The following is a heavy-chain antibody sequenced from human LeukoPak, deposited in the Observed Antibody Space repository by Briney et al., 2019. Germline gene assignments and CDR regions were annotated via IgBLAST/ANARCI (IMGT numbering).Heavy chain of an antibody. Sequence: GGSLRLSCAASAFTFSSYGMHLVRQAPGKGLEGVAVIWYDGSNKYYADSVKGRFTISRDNSKNTLYLQMNSLRAEDTAVYYCERAGVMAGTRAGMDVWGQGTTVTVSS. J-gene: IGHJ6*02. CDR2: IWYDGSNK. CDR1: AFTFSSYG. D-gene: IGHD1-7*01. V-gene: IGHV3-33*01. CDR3: ERAGVMAGTRAGMDV.